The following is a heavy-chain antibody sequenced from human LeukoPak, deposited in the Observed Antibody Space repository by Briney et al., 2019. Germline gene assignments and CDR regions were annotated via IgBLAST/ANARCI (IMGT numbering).Heavy chain of an antibody. J-gene: IGHJ4*02. V-gene: IGHV1-46*01. Sequence: ASVKVSCKASGYTFTSYYMHWVRQAPGQGLEWMGIINPSGGSTSYAQKFQGRVTMTRDTSTSTVYMELSSLRSKDTAVYYCARDNSYDYVWGSYRYPDYWGQGTLVSVSS. CDR3: ARDNSYDYVWGSYRYPDY. CDR2: INPSGGST. D-gene: IGHD3-16*02. CDR1: GYTFTSYY.